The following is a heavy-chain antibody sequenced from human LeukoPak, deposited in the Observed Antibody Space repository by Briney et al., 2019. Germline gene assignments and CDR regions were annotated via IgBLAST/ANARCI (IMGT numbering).Heavy chain of an antibody. CDR3: AESFPGAAAGKKLGY. CDR1: AFTFTSYA. V-gene: IGHV3-23*01. Sequence: GRSLSLFYAASAFTFTSYAISWVRQAPGKWLEWLSAISGSGGSTYYADSVKGRFTISRDNSKNTLYLQMNSLRAEDTAVYYCAESFPGAAAGKKLGYWGQGTLVTVSS. CDR2: ISGSGGST. J-gene: IGHJ4*02. D-gene: IGHD6-13*01.